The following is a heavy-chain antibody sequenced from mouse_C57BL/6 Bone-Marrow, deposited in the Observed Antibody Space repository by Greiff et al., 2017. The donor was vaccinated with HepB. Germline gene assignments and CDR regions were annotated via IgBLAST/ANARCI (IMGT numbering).Heavy chain of an antibody. J-gene: IGHJ1*03. CDR2: ISDGGSYT. V-gene: IGHV5-4*01. CDR1: GFTFSSYA. D-gene: IGHD1-1*01. CDR3: ARIALRGDFDV. Sequence: EVQGVESGGGLVKPGGSLKLSCAASGFTFSSYAMSWVRQTPEKRLEWVATISDGGSYTYYPDNVKGRFTISRDNAKNNLYLQMSSLRSEDTALYYCARIALRGDFDVWGTGTTVTVSS.